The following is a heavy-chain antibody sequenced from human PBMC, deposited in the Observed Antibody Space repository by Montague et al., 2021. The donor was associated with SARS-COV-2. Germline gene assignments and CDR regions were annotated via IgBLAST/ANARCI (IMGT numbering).Heavy chain of an antibody. CDR2: NYDSGST. Sequence: SETLSLTCTVSGGSISSSSYYWVWLRQPPGKGLDWNVSNYDSGSTYYNPTLKIPVTIAVYTSKNQFSLKRSSVTAADTAVYYCARHGKTRIAMIVVVIGYFDYWGQGTLVTVSS. V-gene: IGHV4-39*01. CDR3: ARHGKTRIAMIVVVIGYFDY. J-gene: IGHJ4*02. CDR1: GGSISSSSYY. D-gene: IGHD3-22*01.